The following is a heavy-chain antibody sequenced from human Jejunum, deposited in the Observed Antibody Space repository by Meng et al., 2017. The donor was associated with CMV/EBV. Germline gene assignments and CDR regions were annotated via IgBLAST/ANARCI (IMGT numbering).Heavy chain of an antibody. CDR2: IKRDGREK. Sequence: WVRQAPGRGMEWVANIKRDGREKSYVGSVKSQFDIYRDNVKNSLYLQMNSLGAEDSAVYYCARGTYDLWSGYQSFWRSYLPFGLDVWGQGTTVTVSS. V-gene: IGHV3-7*01. J-gene: IGHJ6*02. D-gene: IGHD3-3*01. CDR3: ARGTYDLWSGYQSFWRSYLPFGLDV.